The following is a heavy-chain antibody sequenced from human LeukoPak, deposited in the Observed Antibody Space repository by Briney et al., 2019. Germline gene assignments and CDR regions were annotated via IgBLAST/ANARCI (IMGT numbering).Heavy chain of an antibody. J-gene: IGHJ4*02. Sequence: XXYWSLIRQPPGKGLEWIGEINHSGSTNYNPSLKSRVTISVDTSKNQFSLKLSSVTAADTAVYYCARGSLAAGFDYWGQGTLVTVSS. CDR3: ARGSLAAGFDY. V-gene: IGHV4-34*01. CDR2: INHSGST. D-gene: IGHD6-13*01. CDR1: XXY.